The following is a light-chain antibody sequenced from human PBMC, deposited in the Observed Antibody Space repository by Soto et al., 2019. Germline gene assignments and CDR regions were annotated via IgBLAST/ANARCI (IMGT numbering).Light chain of an antibody. CDR3: AAWDGSLDVVL. V-gene: IGLV1-44*01. CDR2: NTN. J-gene: IGLJ2*01. Sequence: QSALTQPPSASGTPGRRVTISCSGSSSNIGTNTVNWYQQFPGSAPQLLLYNTNQRPSGVPGRFSGSKSGTSASLAISGLQSEDEADYYCAAWDGSLDVVLFGGGTKVTVL. CDR1: SSNIGTNT.